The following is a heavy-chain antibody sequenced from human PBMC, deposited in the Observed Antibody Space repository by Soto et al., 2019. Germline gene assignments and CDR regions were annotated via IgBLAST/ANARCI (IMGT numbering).Heavy chain of an antibody. V-gene: IGHV3-23*01. CDR2: TSGSGGST. Sequence: PGGSLRLSCEASGFTFRNYAMGGVRQAPGKGLEWVSATSGSGGSTYYAGSVKGRFTISRDNSKSTVYLQMKSLRAEDTAVYYCASGFSGDYNSYWGQGNLVTVSS. CDR1: GFTFRNYA. D-gene: IGHD4-17*01. J-gene: IGHJ4*02. CDR3: ASGFSGDYNSY.